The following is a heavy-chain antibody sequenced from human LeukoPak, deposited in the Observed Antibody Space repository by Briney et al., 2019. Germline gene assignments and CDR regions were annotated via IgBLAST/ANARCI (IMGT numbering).Heavy chain of an antibody. J-gene: IGHJ4*02. V-gene: IGHV1-2*02. CDR2: INPNSGGT. CDR1: GYTFTGYY. CDR3: AREGSYCSSTSCSIFDY. D-gene: IGHD2-2*01. Sequence: ASVKVSCKASGYTFTGYYMHWVRQAPGQGLEWMGWINPNSGGTNYAQKFQGRVTMTRDTSISTAYMELRSLRSDDTAVYYCAREGSYCSSTSCSIFDYWGQGTLVTVSS.